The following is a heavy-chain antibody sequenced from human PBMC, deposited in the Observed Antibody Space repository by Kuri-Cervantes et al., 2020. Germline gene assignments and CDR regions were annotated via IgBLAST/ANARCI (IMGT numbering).Heavy chain of an antibody. D-gene: IGHD4-17*01. CDR3: ARGNTYGAPDY. CDR2: ITPFNGNT. V-gene: IGHV1-45*02. CDR1: GYTFTYRY. J-gene: IGHJ4*02. Sequence: SVKVSCKASGYTFTYRYLHWVRQAPGQALEWMGWITPFNGNTNYAQKFQDRVTITTDESTSTAYMELSSLRSEDTAVYYCARGNTYGAPDYWGQGTLVTVSS.